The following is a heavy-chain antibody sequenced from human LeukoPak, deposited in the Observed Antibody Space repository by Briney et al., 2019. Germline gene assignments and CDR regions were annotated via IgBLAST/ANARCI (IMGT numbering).Heavy chain of an antibody. CDR3: ARDKRLVGATGVGDY. V-gene: IGHV3-7*01. CDR2: IKQDGSGT. J-gene: IGHJ4*02. CDR1: GFTFSNYW. D-gene: IGHD1-26*01. Sequence: GGSLRLSCAVSGFTFSNYWMSWVRQAPGKGLEWVASIKQDGSGTYYVDSVKGRFTISRDNAKNSLYLQMNSLRAEDTAVYSCARDKRLVGATGVGDYWGQGTLVTVSS.